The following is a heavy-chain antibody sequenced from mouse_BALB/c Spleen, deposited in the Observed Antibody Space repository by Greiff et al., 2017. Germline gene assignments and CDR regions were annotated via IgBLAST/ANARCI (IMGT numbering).Heavy chain of an antibody. Sequence: VMLVESGPGLVAPSQSLSITCTVSGFSLTGYGVNWVRQPPGKGLEWLGMIWGDGSTDYNSALKYRLSISKDNSKSQVFLKMNSLQTDDTARYYCSRTSYYCNHVGMAYWGQGTLVTVSS. CDR2: IWGDGST. D-gene: IGHD2-10*01. V-gene: IGHV2-6-7*01. CDR3: SRTSYYCNHVGMAY. CDR1: GFSLTGYG. J-gene: IGHJ3*01.